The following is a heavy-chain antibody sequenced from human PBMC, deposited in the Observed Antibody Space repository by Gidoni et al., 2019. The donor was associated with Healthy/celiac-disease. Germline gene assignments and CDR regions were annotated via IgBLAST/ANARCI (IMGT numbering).Heavy chain of an antibody. CDR3: ARDDYGAPGY. D-gene: IGHD4-17*01. V-gene: IGHV3-33*01. CDR2: IWYDGSNK. CDR1: GFTFSSYG. Sequence: QVQLVESGGGVVQPGRSLRLSCAASGFTFSSYGMPWVRQAPGKGLEWVAVIWYDGSNKYYADSVKGRFTISRDNSKNTLYLQMNSLRAEDTAVYYCARDDYGAPGYWGQGTLVTVSS. J-gene: IGHJ4*02.